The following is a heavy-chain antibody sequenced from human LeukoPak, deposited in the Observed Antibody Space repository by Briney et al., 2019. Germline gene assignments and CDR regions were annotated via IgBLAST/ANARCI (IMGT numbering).Heavy chain of an antibody. CDR3: ARRRTAYDFWSGYPPYNWFDP. V-gene: IGHV1-69*04. CDR2: IIPILGIA. D-gene: IGHD3-3*01. CDR1: GRTFSSYA. Sequence: ASVKVSCKASGRTFSSYAISWVRQAPGQGLEWMGRIIPILGIANYAQKFQGRVTITADKSTSTAYMELSSLRSEDTAVYYCARRRTAYDFWSGYPPYNWFDPWGQGTLVTVSS. J-gene: IGHJ5*02.